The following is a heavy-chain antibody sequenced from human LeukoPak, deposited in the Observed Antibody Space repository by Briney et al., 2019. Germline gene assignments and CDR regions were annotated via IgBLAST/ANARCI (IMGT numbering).Heavy chain of an antibody. J-gene: IGHJ5*02. Sequence: GGSLRLSCAASGFTFSSYSMNWVRQAPGKGLEWVSSISSSSSYIYYADSVKGRFTISRDNAKNSLYLQMNSLRAEDTAVYYCAKDESRNCGGDCPFDPWGQGTLVTVSS. D-gene: IGHD2-21*01. CDR3: AKDESRNCGGDCPFDP. CDR1: GFTFSSYS. CDR2: ISSSSSYI. V-gene: IGHV3-21*04.